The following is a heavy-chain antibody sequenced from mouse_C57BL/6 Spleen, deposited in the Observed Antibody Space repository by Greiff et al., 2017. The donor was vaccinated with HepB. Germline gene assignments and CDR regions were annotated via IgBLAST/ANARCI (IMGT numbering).Heavy chain of an antibody. D-gene: IGHD1-1*01. CDR3: ARPYYGRRYFDV. CDR1: GFTFSDYG. CDR2: ISSGSSTI. V-gene: IGHV5-17*01. J-gene: IGHJ1*03. Sequence: EVKLMESGGGLVKPGGSLKLSCAASGFTFSDYGMHWVRQAPEKGLEWVAYISSGSSTIYYADTVKGRFTISRDNAKNTLFLQMTSQRSEDTAMYYCARPYYGRRYFDVWGTGTTVTVSS.